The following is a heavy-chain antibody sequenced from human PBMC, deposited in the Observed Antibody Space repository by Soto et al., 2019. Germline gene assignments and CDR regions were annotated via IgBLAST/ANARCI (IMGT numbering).Heavy chain of an antibody. D-gene: IGHD6-19*01. CDR2: IYRSGVT. J-gene: IGHJ5*02. CDR3: AGMPYTSGLMVDL. V-gene: IGHV4-30-2*01. Sequence: TRSDACRFACYSPRPSTQSGSWTRHAPGKALEWVGFIYRSGVTSYNPSLKSRVSISLDTSNNQCSLKLGSVTAADTAGKYCAGMPYTSGLMVDLWGTDTLVTFS. CDR1: CYSPRPSTQS.